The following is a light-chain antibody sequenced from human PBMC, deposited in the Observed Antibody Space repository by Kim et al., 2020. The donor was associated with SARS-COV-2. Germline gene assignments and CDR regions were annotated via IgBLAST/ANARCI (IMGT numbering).Light chain of an antibody. CDR1: NSDVVGYNN. J-gene: IGLJ1*01. CDR2: DVS. CDR3: SSYTSSSTHV. V-gene: IGLV2-14*03. Sequence: GQPISISSTGTNSDVVGYNNVAWYKQHPGKTPKLMMYDVSSRPSWVSNRCSGSKSGNKASLTISGLQHEDEADYYCSSYTSSSTHVFGTGTKVTVL.